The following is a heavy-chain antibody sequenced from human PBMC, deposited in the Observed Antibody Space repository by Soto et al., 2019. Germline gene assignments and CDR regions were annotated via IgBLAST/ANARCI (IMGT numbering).Heavy chain of an antibody. CDR1: GGTFSSYA. CDR2: IIPIFGTA. D-gene: IGHD3-22*01. Sequence: ASVKVSCKASGGTFSSYAISWVRQAPGQGLEWMGGIIPIFGTADYAQKFQGRVTITADESTSTGNVELSSLRSEDTALYYCASHYDSSGYYYRGLDYWGQGTLVTVSS. V-gene: IGHV1-69*13. J-gene: IGHJ4*02. CDR3: ASHYDSSGYYYRGLDY.